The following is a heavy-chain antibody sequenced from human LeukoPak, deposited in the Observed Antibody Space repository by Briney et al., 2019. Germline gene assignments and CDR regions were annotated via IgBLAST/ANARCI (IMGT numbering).Heavy chain of an antibody. V-gene: IGHV3-48*03. Sequence: PGGSLRLSCSASGFTFRRYEMNWVRQAPGKGLEWLSYISTSGSTIHYADSVKGRFTISRDNANNSVYLQMNSLTAEDTALYYCARVYSGYEFVDYWGQGALVTDSS. CDR2: ISTSGSTI. CDR1: GFTFRRYE. J-gene: IGHJ4*02. CDR3: ARVYSGYEFVDY. D-gene: IGHD5-12*01.